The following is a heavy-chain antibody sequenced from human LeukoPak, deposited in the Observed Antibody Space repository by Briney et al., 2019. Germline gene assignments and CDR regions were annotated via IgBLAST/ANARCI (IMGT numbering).Heavy chain of an antibody. D-gene: IGHD2-15*01. CDR3: STGGGTHDY. J-gene: IGHJ4*02. CDR2: ISWNSGSI. V-gene: IGHV3-9*01. Sequence: GRSLRLSSAASGFTFDDYAMHWVRQAPGKGLEWVSGISWNSGSIGYADSVKGRFTISRDNAKNSLYLQMNSLKTEDTAVYYCSTGGGTHDYWGQGTLVTVSS. CDR1: GFTFDDYA.